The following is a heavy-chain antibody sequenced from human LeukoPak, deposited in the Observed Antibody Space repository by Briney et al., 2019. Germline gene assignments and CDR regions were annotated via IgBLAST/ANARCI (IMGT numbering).Heavy chain of an antibody. CDR3: ARALRRQQRWFDP. V-gene: IGHV4-39*07. CDR1: GGSISSRSSY. J-gene: IGHJ5*02. D-gene: IGHD6-13*01. CDR2: IYYSGTT. Sequence: SETLSLTCTVSGGSISSRSSYWGWIRQPPGKGLEWIGSIYYSGTTYYHPSLNSRVAISVDTSKNQFSLKLSSVTAADTAVYYCARALRRQQRWFDPWGQGTLVTVSS.